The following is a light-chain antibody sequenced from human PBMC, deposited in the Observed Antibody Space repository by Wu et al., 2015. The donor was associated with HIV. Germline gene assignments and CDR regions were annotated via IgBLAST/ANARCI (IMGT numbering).Light chain of an antibody. Sequence: EIVLTQSPGTLSLSPGERATLSCRASQSVSSSYLAWYQQKPGQAPRLLIYAMSYRATGIPDRFSGSGSGTDFTLTITRLEPEDFAVYYCQQYDNTPPRTFGQGTKLEIK. V-gene: IGKV3-20*01. CDR1: QSVSSSY. J-gene: IGKJ2*01. CDR3: QQYDNTPPRT. CDR2: AMS.